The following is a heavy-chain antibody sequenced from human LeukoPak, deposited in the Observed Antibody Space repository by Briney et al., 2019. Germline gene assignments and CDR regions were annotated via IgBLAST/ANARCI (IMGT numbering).Heavy chain of an antibody. V-gene: IGHV3-30*18. CDR2: ISYDGSNK. Sequence: GGSLRLSCAASGFTFSSYGMHWVRQAPGKGLEWVAVISYDGSNKYYADSVKGRFTISRDNSKNTLYLQMNSLRAEDTAVYYCAKDRTGFVVAATYADYWGQGTLATVSS. D-gene: IGHD2-15*01. CDR3: AKDRTGFVVAATYADY. CDR1: GFTFSSYG. J-gene: IGHJ4*02.